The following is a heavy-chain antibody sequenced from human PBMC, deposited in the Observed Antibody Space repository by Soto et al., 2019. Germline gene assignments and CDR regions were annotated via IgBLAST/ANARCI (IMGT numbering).Heavy chain of an antibody. J-gene: IGHJ4*03. CDR3: ARDALGGYFAY. D-gene: IGHD4-17*01. CDR2: ISSSGSNI. CDR1: GFTFSNYE. V-gene: IGHV3-48*03. Sequence: EVQLVESGGGLVQPGGSLRLSCAASGFTFSNYEMNWVRQAPGKGLEWVSYISSSGSNIYYADSVKGRFTVSRDNAKNSLNLQMNSLRDEDTAVYYCARDALGGYFAYWGQGTLVTVSS.